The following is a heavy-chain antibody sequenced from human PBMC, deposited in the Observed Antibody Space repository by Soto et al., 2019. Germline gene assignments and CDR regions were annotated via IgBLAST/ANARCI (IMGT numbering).Heavy chain of an antibody. CDR3: SGVKGSPSPLRFSSPDYMDV. CDR2: IYYSGST. CDR1: GGSISSYY. Sequence: SETLSLTCTVSGGSISSYYWSWIRQPPGKGLERIGYIYYSGSTNYNPSLKSRVTISVDTSKNQFSLKLSFVTAADTAVYFFSGVKGSPSPLRFSSPDYMDVRGQGTTVTVSS. J-gene: IGHJ6*03. D-gene: IGHD3-3*01. V-gene: IGHV4-59*01.